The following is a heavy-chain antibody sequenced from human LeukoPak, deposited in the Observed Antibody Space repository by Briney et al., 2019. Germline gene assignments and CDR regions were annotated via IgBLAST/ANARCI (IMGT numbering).Heavy chain of an antibody. CDR2: INKDGSST. J-gene: IGHJ4*02. CDR3: ARGPTRANSTDY. Sequence: GSLRLSCAASGFTFSSYWMHWVRQAPGKGLVWVSRINKDGSSTSYADSVKGRFTISRDNAKNTLYLQMNSLRAEDTAVYYCARGPTRANSTDYWGQGALVTVSS. V-gene: IGHV3-74*01. CDR1: GFTFSSYW. D-gene: IGHD2/OR15-2a*01.